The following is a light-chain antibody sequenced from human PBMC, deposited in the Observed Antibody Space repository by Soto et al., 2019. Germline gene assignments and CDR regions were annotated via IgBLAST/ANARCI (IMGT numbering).Light chain of an antibody. V-gene: IGKV3-20*01. CDR1: QSVSSY. CDR2: DAS. CDR3: QQYGSSSWT. J-gene: IGKJ1*01. Sequence: EIVMTQSPATLSVSPGERATLSCRASQSVSSYLAWYQQKPGQAPRLLIYDASNRATGIPARFSGSGSGTDFTLTISRLEPEDFAVYYCQQYGSSSWTFGQGTKVDIK.